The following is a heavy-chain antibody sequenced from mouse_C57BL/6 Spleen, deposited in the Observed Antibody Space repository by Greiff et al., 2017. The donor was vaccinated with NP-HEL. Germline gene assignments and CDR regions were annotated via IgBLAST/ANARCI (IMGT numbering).Heavy chain of an antibody. J-gene: IGHJ2*01. CDR3: ARASNYDYFDY. CDR2: ISNGGGST. Sequence: EVQLVESGGGLVQPGGSLKLSCAASGFTFSDYYMYWVRQTPEKRLEWVAYISNGGGSTYYPDTVKGRFTISRDNAKNTLYLQMNRLKSEDTAMYYCARASNYDYFDYWGQGTTLTVSS. D-gene: IGHD2-5*01. CDR1: GFTFSDYY. V-gene: IGHV5-12*01.